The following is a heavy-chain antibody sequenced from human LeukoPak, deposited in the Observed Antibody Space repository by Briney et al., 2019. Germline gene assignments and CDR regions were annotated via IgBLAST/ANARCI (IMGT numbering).Heavy chain of an antibody. CDR1: GFTFSSYG. V-gene: IGHV3-30*18. Sequence: GGSLRLSCAASGFTFSSYGMHWVRQAPGKGLEWVAVISYDGSNKYYADSVKGRFTISRDNSKNTLYLQMNSLRAEDTAVYYCAKDLGPLGELIPAFDIWGQGTMVTVSS. CDR3: AKDLGPLGELIPAFDI. CDR2: ISYDGSNK. D-gene: IGHD1-26*01. J-gene: IGHJ3*02.